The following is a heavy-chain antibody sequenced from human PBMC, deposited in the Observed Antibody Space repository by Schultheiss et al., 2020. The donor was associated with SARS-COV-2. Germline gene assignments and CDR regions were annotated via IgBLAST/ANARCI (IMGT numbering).Heavy chain of an antibody. CDR2: IYYSGST. Sequence: SETLSLTCTVSGGSISSGDYYWSWIRQHPGKGLEWIGYIYYSGSTYYNPSLKSRVTISVDTSKNQFSLKLSSVTAADTAVYYCARDREGVSRWLVAWGQGTLVTVSS. J-gene: IGHJ5*02. D-gene: IGHD6-13*01. CDR1: GGSISSGDYY. V-gene: IGHV4-31*03. CDR3: ARDREGVSRWLVA.